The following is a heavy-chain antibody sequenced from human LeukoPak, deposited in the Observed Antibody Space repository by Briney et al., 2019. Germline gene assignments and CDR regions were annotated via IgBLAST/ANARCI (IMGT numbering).Heavy chain of an antibody. Sequence: ASVKVSCKASGYTFTGYYMHWVRQAPGQGLEWMGWINPNSGGTNYAQKFQGRVTMTRDTSISTAYMGLSRLISDDTAVYYCARDPVPSYCSSTSCYWGQGDSHFDYWGQGTLVTVSS. CDR2: INPNSGGT. CDR3: ARDPVPSYCSSTSCYWGQGDSHFDY. D-gene: IGHD2-2*01. V-gene: IGHV1-2*02. CDR1: GYTFTGYY. J-gene: IGHJ4*02.